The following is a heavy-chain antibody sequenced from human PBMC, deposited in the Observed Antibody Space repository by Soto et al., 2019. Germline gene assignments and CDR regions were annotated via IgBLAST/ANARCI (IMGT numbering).Heavy chain of an antibody. CDR1: GFTFSSYA. D-gene: IGHD3-9*01. CDR3: AKDVHYDIVTGIEYFHH. Sequence: EVQLLESGGGLVQPGGSLRLSCAASGFTFSSYAMSWVRRAPGKGLEWVSAISGSARSTKYADSVKGRFTTSRDNSKNTLFLQMSSLRAEDTAVYYCAKDVHYDIVTGIEYFHHWAQGTLVTVSS. V-gene: IGHV3-23*01. CDR2: ISGSARST. J-gene: IGHJ1*01.